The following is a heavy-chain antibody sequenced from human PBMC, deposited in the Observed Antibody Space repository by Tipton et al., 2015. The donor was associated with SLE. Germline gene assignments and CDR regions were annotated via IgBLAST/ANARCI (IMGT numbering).Heavy chain of an antibody. Sequence: RSLRLSCAASGFTVSSNYMSWVRQAPGKGLEWVAVIWFDGSNKYYVDSVKGRFTISRDNSKNTLFLQMNSLRAEDTAVYYCAKGEDYYGSGSDYWGQGTLVTVSS. CDR1: GFTVSSNY. CDR2: IWFDGSNK. J-gene: IGHJ4*02. D-gene: IGHD3-10*01. CDR3: AKGEDYYGSGSDY. V-gene: IGHV3-30*18.